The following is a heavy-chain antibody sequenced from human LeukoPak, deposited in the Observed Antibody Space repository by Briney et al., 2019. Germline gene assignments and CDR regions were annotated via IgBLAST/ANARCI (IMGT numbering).Heavy chain of an antibody. CDR3: ATDYTAAAAGFYFDY. Sequence: ASVKVSCKVSGYTLTELSMHWVRQAPGKGLEWMGGFDPEDGETIYAQKFQGRVTMTEDTSTDTAYMELSSLRSEDTAVYYCATDYTAAAAGFYFDYWGQGTLVTVSS. J-gene: IGHJ4*02. D-gene: IGHD6-13*01. CDR1: GYTLTELS. V-gene: IGHV1-24*01. CDR2: FDPEDGET.